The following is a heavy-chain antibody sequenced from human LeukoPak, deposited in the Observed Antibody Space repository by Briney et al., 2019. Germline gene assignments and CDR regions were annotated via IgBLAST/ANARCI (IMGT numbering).Heavy chain of an antibody. CDR1: GFTFSNYW. CDR2: LSSDGRDP. J-gene: IGHJ4*02. D-gene: IGHD6-13*01. CDR3: SRGVYEEDVNY. Sequence: GGSLRLSCAASGFTFSNYWMHWVRQAPGKGLVWVSRLSSDGRDPSYADSVKGRFTISRDNAKNTLYMQMNSLRVEDTAVYYCSRGVYEEDVNYWGQGTLVTVSS. V-gene: IGHV3-74*01.